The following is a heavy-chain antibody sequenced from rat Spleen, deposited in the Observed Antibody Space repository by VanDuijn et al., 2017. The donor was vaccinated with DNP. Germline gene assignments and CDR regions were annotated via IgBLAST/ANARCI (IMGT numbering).Heavy chain of an antibody. J-gene: IGHJ2*01. CDR2: ISTSGTRT. Sequence: EVQLVESGGGLVQPGRSLKLSCAASGFTFSGYYMAWVRQAPKKGLEWVAAISTSGTRTYYPDSVKGRFTISRVNTQSTLHLQMNSLRSEETATYYCAKAGGYSPWYFDYWGQGVMVTVSS. CDR1: GFTFSGYY. V-gene: IGHV5S11*01. CDR3: AKAGGYSPWYFDY. D-gene: IGHD1-11*01.